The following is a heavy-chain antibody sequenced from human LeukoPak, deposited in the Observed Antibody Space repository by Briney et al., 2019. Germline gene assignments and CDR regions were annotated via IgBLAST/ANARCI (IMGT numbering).Heavy chain of an antibody. CDR1: GYAFTSYG. CDR2: ISAYNGNT. D-gene: IGHD4-11*01. Sequence: ASVKVSCKAAGYAFTSYGISSVRQAPGQGLEWMGRISAYNGNTNYAQKLQGRVTMTTDTSTSTAYMELRSLRSDDTAVYYCASSQVTVTTRYYFDYWGLGTLVTVSS. J-gene: IGHJ4*02. CDR3: ASSQVTVTTRYYFDY. V-gene: IGHV1-18*01.